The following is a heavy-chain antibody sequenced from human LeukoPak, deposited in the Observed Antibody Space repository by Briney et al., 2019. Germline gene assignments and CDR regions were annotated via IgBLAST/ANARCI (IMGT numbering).Heavy chain of an antibody. Sequence: GGSLRLSCAASGFTFSSYSMNWVRQAPGKGLEWVSSISSSRSYIYYADSVKGRFTISRDNAKNSLYLQMNSLRAEDTAVYYCARSQGVILTGYYSFDYWGQGTLVTVSS. D-gene: IGHD3-9*01. J-gene: IGHJ4*02. CDR2: ISSSRSYI. CDR3: ARSQGVILTGYYSFDY. V-gene: IGHV3-21*01. CDR1: GFTFSSYS.